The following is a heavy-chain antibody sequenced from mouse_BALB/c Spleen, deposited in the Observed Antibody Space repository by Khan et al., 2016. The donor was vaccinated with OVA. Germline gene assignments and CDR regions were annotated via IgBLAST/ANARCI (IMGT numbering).Heavy chain of an antibody. CDR1: GYSFTTYY. CDR2: NDPFNGGN. D-gene: IGHD3-2*01. CDR3: ARETFDY. J-gene: IGHJ3*01. Sequence: VQLQQSGPELMKPGASVTISCKASGYSFTTYYMHWVKQSHGKSLEWIGHNDPFNGGNDYNQKFKGKATLTVDKSASTAYMHLSSLTSEDSAVYYCARETFDYWGQGTLVTVSA. V-gene: IGHV1-34*01.